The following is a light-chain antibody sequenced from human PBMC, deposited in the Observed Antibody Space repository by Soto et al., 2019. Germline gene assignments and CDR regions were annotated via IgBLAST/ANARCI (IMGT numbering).Light chain of an antibody. CDR1: QSVSSN. J-gene: IGKJ1*01. Sequence: IVMTQSPATLSVSPGERATLSCRASQSVSSNLAWYQQKPGQAPRLLIYGASTRATDIPARFSGSGSGTEFTLIISSLQSEDFAVYFCQQYNNWPWTFGQGTKVDIK. CDR2: GAS. CDR3: QQYNNWPWT. V-gene: IGKV3-15*01.